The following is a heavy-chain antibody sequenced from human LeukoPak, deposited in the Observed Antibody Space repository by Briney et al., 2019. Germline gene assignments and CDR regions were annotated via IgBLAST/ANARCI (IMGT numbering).Heavy chain of an antibody. CDR2: ISWNSGSI. V-gene: IGHV3-9*03. J-gene: IGHJ6*03. CDR1: GFTFDDYA. D-gene: IGHD3-3*01. CDR3: VKASATYFYYMDV. Sequence: GRSLRLSCAASGFTFDDYAMNWVWQAPGKGLEWVSGISWNSGSIGYAESVKGRFTISRDNAKNSLYLQMNSLRVEDMALYYCVKASATYFYYMDVWGKGTTVTVSS.